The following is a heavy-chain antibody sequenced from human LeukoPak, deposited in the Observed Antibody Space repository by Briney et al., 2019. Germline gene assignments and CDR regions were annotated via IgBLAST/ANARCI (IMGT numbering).Heavy chain of an antibody. Sequence: SETLSLTCAVYGGSFSGCYWSWIRQPPGKGLEWIGEINHSGSTNYNPSLKSRVTISVDTSKNQFSLKLSSVTAADTAVYYCARDSPSSSSYFFDPWGQGTLVTVSS. CDR3: ARDSPSSSSYFFDP. CDR1: GGSFSGCY. CDR2: INHSGST. D-gene: IGHD6-6*01. J-gene: IGHJ5*02. V-gene: IGHV4-34*01.